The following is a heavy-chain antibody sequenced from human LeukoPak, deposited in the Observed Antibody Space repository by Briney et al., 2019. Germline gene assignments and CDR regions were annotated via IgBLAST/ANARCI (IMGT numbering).Heavy chain of an antibody. Sequence: GGSLRLSCAASGFTFSSYGMHWVRQAPGKGLEWVAFIRYDGSNKYYADSVKGRFTISRDNSKNTLYLQMNSLRAEDTAVYYCAKAHYDILTGYLNWFDPWGQGTLVTVSS. V-gene: IGHV3-30*02. D-gene: IGHD3-9*01. CDR3: AKAHYDILTGYLNWFDP. CDR2: IRYDGSNK. J-gene: IGHJ5*02. CDR1: GFTFSSYG.